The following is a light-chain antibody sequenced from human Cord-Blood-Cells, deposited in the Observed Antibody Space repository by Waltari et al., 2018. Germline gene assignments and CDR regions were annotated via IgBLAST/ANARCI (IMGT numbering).Light chain of an antibody. Sequence: QSVLTQPPSVSGAPGQRVTISCTGSSSNIGAGYDVPWYQQLPGTAPKLLIYGNSNRPSGVPDRFPGSKSGTSASLAITGLQAEDEADYYCQSYDSSLSGVVFGGGTKLTVL. CDR2: GNS. J-gene: IGLJ2*01. V-gene: IGLV1-40*01. CDR1: SSNIGAGYD. CDR3: QSYDSSLSGVV.